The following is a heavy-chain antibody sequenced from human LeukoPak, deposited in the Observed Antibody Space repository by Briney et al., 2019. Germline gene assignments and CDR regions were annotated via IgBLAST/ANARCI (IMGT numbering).Heavy chain of an antibody. D-gene: IGHD1-7*01. V-gene: IGHV3-74*01. Sequence: GGSLRLSCAASGSTFSSYWMHWVRQAPGKGLVWVSRINSDGSSTSYADSVKGRFTISRDNAKNTLYLQMNSLRAEDTAVYYCARDSRRELRAFDYWGQGTLVTVSS. CDR3: ARDSRRELRAFDY. CDR1: GSTFSSYW. J-gene: IGHJ4*02. CDR2: INSDGSST.